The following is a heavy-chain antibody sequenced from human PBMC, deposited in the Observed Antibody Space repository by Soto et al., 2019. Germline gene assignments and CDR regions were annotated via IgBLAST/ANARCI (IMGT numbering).Heavy chain of an antibody. V-gene: IGHV3-33*01. D-gene: IGHD3-3*01. CDR3: ARDHRYYDFWSGYYVDAYGMDV. CDR2: IWYDGSNK. J-gene: IGHJ6*02. Sequence: GGSLRLSCAASGFTFSSYGMHWVRQAPGKGLEWVAVIWYDGSNKYYADSVKGRFTISRDNSKNTLYLQMNSLRAEDTAVYYCARDHRYYDFWSGYYVDAYGMDVWGQGTTVTVSS. CDR1: GFTFSSYG.